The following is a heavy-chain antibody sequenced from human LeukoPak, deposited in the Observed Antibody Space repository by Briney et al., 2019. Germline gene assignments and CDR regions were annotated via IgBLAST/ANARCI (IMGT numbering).Heavy chain of an antibody. Sequence: GGSLRLSCAASGFTFSSFGMSWVRQAPGMRLEWVSAITDTGRSTYYADSVKSRFTISRDNSKNTLYLQMNSLRAEGTAVYYCAKRVPYSSSSVYFDSWGQGTLVTVSS. J-gene: IGHJ4*02. CDR3: AKRVPYSSSSVYFDS. V-gene: IGHV3-23*01. CDR2: ITDTGRST. D-gene: IGHD6-6*01. CDR1: GFTFSSFG.